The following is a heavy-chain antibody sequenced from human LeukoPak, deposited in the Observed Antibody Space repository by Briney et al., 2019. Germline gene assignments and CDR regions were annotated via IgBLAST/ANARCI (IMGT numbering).Heavy chain of an antibody. CDR2: LWYDGSNT. J-gene: IGHJ4*02. CDR1: GFTFSSYG. CDR3: ARARYSNYAGGFDY. V-gene: IGHV3-33*01. Sequence: GGSLRLSCAASGFTFSSYGMPWVRQAPGKGLEWVAILWYDGSNTYYADSVKGRFTISRDNSKNTVYVQMNSLRAEDTAVYYCARARYSNYAGGFDYWGQGTLVSVSS. D-gene: IGHD4-11*01.